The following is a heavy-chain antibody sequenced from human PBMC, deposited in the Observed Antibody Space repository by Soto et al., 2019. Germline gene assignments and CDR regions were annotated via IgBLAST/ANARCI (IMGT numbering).Heavy chain of an antibody. Sequence: GGSLRLSCAASGFTFSSYAMSWVRQAPGKGLEGVSAISGSGGSTYYADSVKGRFTISRDNSKNTLYLQMNSLRAEDTAVYYCAKDGDYDILTGYFYYYYMDVWGKGTTVTVSS. J-gene: IGHJ6*03. CDR3: AKDGDYDILTGYFYYYYMDV. D-gene: IGHD3-9*01. CDR2: ISGSGGST. CDR1: GFTFSSYA. V-gene: IGHV3-23*01.